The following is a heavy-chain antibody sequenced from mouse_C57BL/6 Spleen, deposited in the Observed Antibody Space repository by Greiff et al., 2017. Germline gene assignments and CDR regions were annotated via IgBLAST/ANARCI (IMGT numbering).Heavy chain of an antibody. J-gene: IGHJ2*01. CDR3: AMVNYYGSSYFDY. V-gene: IGHV5-16*01. Sequence: EVQVVESEGGLVQPGSSMKLSCTASGFTFSDYYMAWVRQVPEKGLEWVANINYDGSSTYYLDSLKSRFIISRDNAKNILYLQMSSLKSEDTATYYCAMVNYYGSSYFDYWGQGTTLTVSS. CDR2: INYDGSST. D-gene: IGHD1-1*01. CDR1: GFTFSDYY.